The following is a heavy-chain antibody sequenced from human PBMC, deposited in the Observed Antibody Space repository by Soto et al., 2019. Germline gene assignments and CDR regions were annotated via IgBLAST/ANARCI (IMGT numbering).Heavy chain of an antibody. J-gene: IGHJ6*03. CDR3: ARVLADRGGYYYYMDV. Sequence: ASVKVSCKASGYTFTSYDINWVRQATGQGLEWMGWMNPNSGNTGYAQRFQGRVTMTRNTSISTAYMELSSLRSEDTAVYYCARVLADRGGYYYYMDVWGKGTTVTVS. D-gene: IGHD3-16*01. V-gene: IGHV1-8*01. CDR2: MNPNSGNT. CDR1: GYTFTSYD.